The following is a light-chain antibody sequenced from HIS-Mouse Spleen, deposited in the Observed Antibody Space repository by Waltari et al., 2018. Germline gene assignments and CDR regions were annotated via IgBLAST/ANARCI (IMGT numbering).Light chain of an antibody. CDR2: EDS. V-gene: IGLV3-10*01. Sequence: SYELTQQPSVSVSPGQTARITCSGDALPKKYAYLYQQTSGQAPVLVIYEDSKRPSGIPERFSGSSSGTMATLTISGAQVEDEADYYCYSTDSSGNHRVFGGGTKLTVL. J-gene: IGLJ2*01. CDR1: ALPKKY. CDR3: YSTDSSGNHRV.